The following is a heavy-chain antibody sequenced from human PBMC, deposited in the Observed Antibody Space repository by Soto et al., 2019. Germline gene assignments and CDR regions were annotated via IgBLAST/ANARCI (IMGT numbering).Heavy chain of an antibody. Sequence: QVQLVESGGGVVQPARSLRLSCAASGFTFSSYGMHWVRQAPGKGLEWVAVIWYDGSNKYYADSVKGRFTISRDNSKNTLYLQMNSLRAEDTAVYYCARDRVEYSSSWCFDYWGQGTLVTVSS. CDR1: GFTFSSYG. CDR2: IWYDGSNK. V-gene: IGHV3-33*01. J-gene: IGHJ4*02. CDR3: ARDRVEYSSSWCFDY. D-gene: IGHD6-13*01.